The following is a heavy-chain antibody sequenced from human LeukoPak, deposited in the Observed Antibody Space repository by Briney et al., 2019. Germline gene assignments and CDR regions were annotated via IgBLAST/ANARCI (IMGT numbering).Heavy chain of an antibody. J-gene: IGHJ5*02. CDR3: ARDRLLDYGSGSYYGWFDP. V-gene: IGHV4-59*01. CDR2: IYYSGST. CDR1: GGSISSYY. D-gene: IGHD3-10*01. Sequence: SETLSLTCTVSGGSISSYYWSWIRQPPGKGLEWVGYIYYSGSTNYNPSLKSRVTISVDTSKNQFSLKLSSVAAADTAVYYCARDRLLDYGSGSYYGWFDPWGQGTLVTVSS.